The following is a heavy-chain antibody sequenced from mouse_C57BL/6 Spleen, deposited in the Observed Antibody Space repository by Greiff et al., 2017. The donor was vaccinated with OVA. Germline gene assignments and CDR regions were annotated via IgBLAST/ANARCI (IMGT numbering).Heavy chain of an antibody. D-gene: IGHD2-4*01. CDR2: IYPGSGST. Sequence: VQLQQPGAELVKPGASVKMSCKASGYTFTSYWITWVKQRPGQGLEWIGDIYPGSGSTNYNEKFKSKATLTVGTFKSTAYMQLSSLTSEDSAVYYGARHDNDYDGWYFDVWGTGTTVTVSS. J-gene: IGHJ1*03. V-gene: IGHV1-55*01. CDR3: ARHDNDYDGWYFDV. CDR1: GYTFTSYW.